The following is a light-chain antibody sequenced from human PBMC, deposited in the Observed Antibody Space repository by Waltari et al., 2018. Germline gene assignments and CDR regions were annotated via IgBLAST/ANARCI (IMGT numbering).Light chain of an antibody. Sequence: QSVLTQPPSTSGTPGQRVTISCSGSSSTIENNYVCWYQHLPGTAPKLLIYRDDQRPSGVPDRFSASESGTSASLAIRGLRSEDEGDYYCAAWDGRVSGPVFGGGTKVTVL. CDR2: RDD. J-gene: IGLJ2*01. CDR1: SSTIENNY. CDR3: AAWDGRVSGPV. V-gene: IGLV1-47*01.